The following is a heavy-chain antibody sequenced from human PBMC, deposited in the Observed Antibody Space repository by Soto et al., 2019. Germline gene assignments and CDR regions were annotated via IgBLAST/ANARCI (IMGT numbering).Heavy chain of an antibody. V-gene: IGHV4-30-4*01. D-gene: IGHD5-18*01. J-gene: IGHJ4*02. CDR2: IYYSGST. CDR1: GGSISSGDYY. CDR3: ARAWDTAIVDY. Sequence: SETLSLTCTVSGGSISSGDYYWSWIRQPPGKGLEWIGYIYYSGSTYYNPSLKSRVTISVDTSKNQFSLKLSSVTAADTAVYYCARAWDTAIVDYWGQGTLVTVSS.